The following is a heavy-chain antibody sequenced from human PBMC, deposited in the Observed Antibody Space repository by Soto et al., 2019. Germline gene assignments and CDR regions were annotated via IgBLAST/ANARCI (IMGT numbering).Heavy chain of an antibody. Sequence: EVQMLESGGGLVQPGGSLRLSCAASGFTFSSYAMSWVRQAPGKGLEWVSGISGSGGGTFYADSVKGRFTISRDNSKNTLYLQMNSLRAEDTAVYYCASIPPRLYYFDYWGQGTLVTVSS. V-gene: IGHV3-23*01. D-gene: IGHD6-6*01. CDR2: ISGSGGGT. J-gene: IGHJ4*02. CDR3: ASIPPRLYYFDY. CDR1: GFTFSSYA.